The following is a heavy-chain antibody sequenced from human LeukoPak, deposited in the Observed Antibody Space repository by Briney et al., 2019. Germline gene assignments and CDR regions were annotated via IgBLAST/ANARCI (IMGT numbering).Heavy chain of an antibody. CDR2: IYYTGST. CDR1: GGSFSSHS. D-gene: IGHD5-18*01. CDR3: ARARDVDTAMAFDY. Sequence: SETLSLTCTVSGGSFSSHSWTWIRQPPGKGLEWIGYIYYTGSTTYNPSLKSRVTISMDTSKNQFSLKLSSVTAADTAVYYCARARDVDTAMAFDYWGQGTLVTVSS. J-gene: IGHJ4*02. V-gene: IGHV4-59*11.